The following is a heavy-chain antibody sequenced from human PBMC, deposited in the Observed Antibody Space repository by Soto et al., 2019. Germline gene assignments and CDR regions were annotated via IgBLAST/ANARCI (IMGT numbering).Heavy chain of an antibody. Sequence: QVQLQESGPGLVKPSQTLSLTCTVSGGSINSGDYYWGWIRRHPGKGLEWIGYIYYSGSTYYSPSLKSRITISIDTSKNQFSLKLNSVTAADTAVYYCARMTRLRNYFFDSWGQGTLVTVSS. CDR3: ARMTRLRNYFFDS. CDR2: IYYSGST. V-gene: IGHV4-31*03. J-gene: IGHJ4*02. CDR1: GGSINSGDYY. D-gene: IGHD4-17*01.